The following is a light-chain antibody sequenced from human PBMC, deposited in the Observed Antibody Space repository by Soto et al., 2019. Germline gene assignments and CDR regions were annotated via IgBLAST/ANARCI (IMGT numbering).Light chain of an antibody. CDR3: QQRSNWPLIT. J-gene: IGKJ5*01. Sequence: EIVLTQSPATLSVSPGERAILSCRASQSVRSSLAWYQQKFGQAPRLLIYDASNRATGIPARFSGSGSGTDFTLTISSLEPEDFAVYYCQQRSNWPLITFGQGTRLEIK. CDR1: QSVRSS. CDR2: DAS. V-gene: IGKV3-11*01.